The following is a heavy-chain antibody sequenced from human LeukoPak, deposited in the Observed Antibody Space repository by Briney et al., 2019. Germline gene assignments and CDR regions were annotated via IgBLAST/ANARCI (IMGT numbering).Heavy chain of an antibody. Sequence: SETLSLTCAVYGGSFSGNYWSWIRQPPGKGLEWIGEINHSGSTNYNPSLKSRVTISVDTSKNQFSLKLSSVTAADTAVYYCARDGLHYGSGSYFDYWGQGTLVTVSS. CDR1: GGSFSGNY. J-gene: IGHJ4*02. CDR2: INHSGST. V-gene: IGHV4-34*01. D-gene: IGHD3-10*01. CDR3: ARDGLHYGSGSYFDY.